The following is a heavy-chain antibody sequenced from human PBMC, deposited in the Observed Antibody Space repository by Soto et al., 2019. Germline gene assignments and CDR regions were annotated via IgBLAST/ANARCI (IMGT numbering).Heavy chain of an antibody. CDR1: GFTFNKYA. J-gene: IGHJ4*02. CDR3: AKALRAVADYYPGDY. V-gene: IGHV3-23*01. D-gene: IGHD6-19*01. Sequence: GGSLRLSCVASGFTFNKYALAWVRQAPGRGLEWVSAISGSGASTYDADSVKGRFTISRDNSKNTLYLQMNSLRAEDTAVYYCAKALRAVADYYPGDYWGQGTLVTVSS. CDR2: ISGSGAST.